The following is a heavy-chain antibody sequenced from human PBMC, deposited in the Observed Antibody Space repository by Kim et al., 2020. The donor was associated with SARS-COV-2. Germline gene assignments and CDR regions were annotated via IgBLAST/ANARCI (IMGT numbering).Heavy chain of an antibody. D-gene: IGHD3-3*02. J-gene: IGHJ3*02. CDR1: GFTVSTNY. CDR2: MYSGGRT. V-gene: IGHV3-53*01. CDR3: ARGLEVSSILRDAFDI. Sequence: GGSLRLSCVASGFTVSTNYMTWVRQAPGKGLDWVSVMYSGGRTSYADSVKGRFSISRDNSKNTLFLQMSSLRAEDTAVYYCARGLEVSSILRDAFDIWGPGTMVTVSS.